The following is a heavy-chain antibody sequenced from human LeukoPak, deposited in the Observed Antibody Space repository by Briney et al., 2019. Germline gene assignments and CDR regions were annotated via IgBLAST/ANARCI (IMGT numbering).Heavy chain of an antibody. Sequence: KPGGSLRLSCAASGFTFSDHYMSWIRQAPGKGLEWVSYISGSGSTIYYADSVKGRFTISRDNAKNSLYLQMNSLRAEDTAVYYCARVGHIAVAGHFDYWGQGTLVTVSS. D-gene: IGHD6-19*01. CDR2: ISGSGSTI. CDR1: GFTFSDHY. J-gene: IGHJ4*02. V-gene: IGHV3-11*01. CDR3: ARVGHIAVAGHFDY.